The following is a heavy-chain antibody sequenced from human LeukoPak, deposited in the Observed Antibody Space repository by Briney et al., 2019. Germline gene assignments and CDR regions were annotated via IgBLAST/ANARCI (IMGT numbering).Heavy chain of an antibody. CDR2: IIPIFGTA. V-gene: IGHV1-69*01. D-gene: IGHD6-19*01. J-gene: IGHJ4*02. CDR3: ARHRSGWYRFDY. CDR1: GGTFSSCA. Sequence: SVKVSCKASGGTFSSCAISWVRQAPGQGLEWMGGIIPIFGTANYAQKFQGRVTITADESTSTAYMELSSLRSEDTAVYYCARHRSGWYRFDYWGQGTLVTVSS.